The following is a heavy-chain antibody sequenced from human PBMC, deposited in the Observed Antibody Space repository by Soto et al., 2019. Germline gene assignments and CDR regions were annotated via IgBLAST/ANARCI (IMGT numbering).Heavy chain of an antibody. CDR3: VRASDTVATTGFDY. CDR1: GFTFSSYA. CDR2: ISYDGSKK. J-gene: IGHJ4*02. D-gene: IGHD5-12*01. V-gene: IGHV3-30-3*01. Sequence: GESLRLSCAASGFTFSSYAMHWVRQAPGKGLEWVAVISYDGSKKYYADSVKGRFTISRDNSKNTMYVQMNSLRAEDTAVYYCVRASDTVATTGFDYWGQGTLVTVSS.